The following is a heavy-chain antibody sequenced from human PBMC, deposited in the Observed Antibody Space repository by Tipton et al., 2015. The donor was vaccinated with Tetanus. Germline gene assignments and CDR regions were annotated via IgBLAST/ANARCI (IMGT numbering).Heavy chain of an antibody. Sequence: QLVQSGAEVKKPGASVKVSCKASGYTFTGYYIYWVRQAPGQGLEWMGWIDPNSGGTVYAQKFQGRVTMTRDTSISAAYMELRSLRSDDTAVYYCARDRGDYIYYGMDVWGPGTTVTVS. CDR2: IDPNSGGT. CDR1: GYTFTGYY. J-gene: IGHJ6*02. D-gene: IGHD3-22*01. V-gene: IGHV1-2*02. CDR3: ARDRGDYIYYGMDV.